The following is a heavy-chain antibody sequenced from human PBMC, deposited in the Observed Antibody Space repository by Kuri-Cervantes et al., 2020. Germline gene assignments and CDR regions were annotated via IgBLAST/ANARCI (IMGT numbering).Heavy chain of an antibody. Sequence: GSLRLSCTVSGFTISSYYWSWIRQPPGKGLEWVVYIYYSGSTNYNPSLKSRVTILVDTTKNQFSLKLSSVTAADTAAYCCARDFYDVSSGYARGFQHWGQGTLVTVSS. CDR1: GFTISSYY. CDR3: ARDFYDVSSGYARGFQH. J-gene: IGHJ1*01. D-gene: IGHD3-22*01. V-gene: IGHV4-59*01. CDR2: IYYSGST.